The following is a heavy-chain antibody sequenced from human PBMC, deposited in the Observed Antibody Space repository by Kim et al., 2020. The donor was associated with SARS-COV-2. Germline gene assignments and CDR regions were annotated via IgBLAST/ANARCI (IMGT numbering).Heavy chain of an antibody. CDR3: ATDTVPLEYSNYYYGMDV. CDR1: GYTLTELS. CDR2: FDPEDGET. V-gene: IGHV1-24*01. Sequence: ASVKVSCKVSGYTLTELSMHWVRQAPGKGLEWMGGFDPEDGETIYAQKFQGRVTMTEDTSTDTAYMELSSLRSEDTAVYYCATDTVPLEYSNYYYGMDVWGQGTTVTVSS. D-gene: IGHD2-15*01. J-gene: IGHJ6*02.